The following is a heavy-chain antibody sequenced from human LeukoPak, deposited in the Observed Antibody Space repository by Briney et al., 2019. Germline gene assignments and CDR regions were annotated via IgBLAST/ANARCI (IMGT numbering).Heavy chain of an antibody. Sequence: NPSETLSLTCTVSGGSISSYYWSWIRQPPGKGLEWIGYSYYSGSTNYNPSLKSRVTISVDTSKNQFSLKLSSVTAADTAVYYCARTSTLYYDILTGYAFDIWGQGTMVTVSS. V-gene: IGHV4-59*01. D-gene: IGHD3-9*01. CDR2: SYYSGST. CDR3: ARTSTLYYDILTGYAFDI. J-gene: IGHJ3*02. CDR1: GGSISSYY.